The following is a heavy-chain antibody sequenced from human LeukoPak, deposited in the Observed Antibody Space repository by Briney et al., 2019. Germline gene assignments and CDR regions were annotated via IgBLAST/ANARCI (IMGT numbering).Heavy chain of an antibody. V-gene: IGHV1-8*01. Sequence: GASVKVSCKASGYTFTGYDINWVSQATGQGLEWMGWMNPNSGNTGYAQKFQGRVTMTRNTSISTAYMELSSLRSEDTAVYYCARGWRGGSRRAPWYYYYMDVWGKGTTVTISS. CDR2: MNPNSGNT. CDR3: ARGWRGGSRRAPWYYYYMDV. J-gene: IGHJ6*03. CDR1: GYTFTGYD. D-gene: IGHD1-26*01.